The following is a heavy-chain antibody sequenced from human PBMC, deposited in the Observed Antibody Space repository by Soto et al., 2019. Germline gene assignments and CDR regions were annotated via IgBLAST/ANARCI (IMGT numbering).Heavy chain of an antibody. J-gene: IGHJ4*01. CDR3: AKDQIAVAGSTFDF. CDR1: GFTFSRYA. CDR2: ISGTGTNT. Sequence: EVQLLESGGGLVQAGGSLRLSCVASGFTFSRYAMSWVRQAPGRGLEWGSGISGTGTNTYYADSVKGRFTISRDNSKKTVYLQMNSLRAEDTAVYFCAKDQIAVAGSTFDFWGHGTRVTVSS. V-gene: IGHV3-23*01. D-gene: IGHD6-19*01.